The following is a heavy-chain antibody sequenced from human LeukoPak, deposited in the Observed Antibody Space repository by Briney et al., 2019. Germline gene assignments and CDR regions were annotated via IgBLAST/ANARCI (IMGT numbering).Heavy chain of an antibody. CDR1: GFTFSSYS. Sequence: GGSLRLSCAASGFTFSSYSMNWVRQAPGKGLEWVANIKQDGSEKYYVDSVKGRFTISRDNAKNSLYLQMNSLRAEDTAVYYCARDWDYYGSGSYYSHDAFDIWGQGTMVTVSP. CDR3: ARDWDYYGSGSYYSHDAFDI. V-gene: IGHV3-7*01. CDR2: IKQDGSEK. D-gene: IGHD3-10*01. J-gene: IGHJ3*02.